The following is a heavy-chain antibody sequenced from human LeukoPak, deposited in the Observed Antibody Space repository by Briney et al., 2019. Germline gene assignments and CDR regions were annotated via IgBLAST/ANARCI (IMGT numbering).Heavy chain of an antibody. CDR1: GDSISSGSYY. V-gene: IGHV4-61*02. Sequence: PSQTLSLTCNVSGDSISSGSYYWSWIRQPAGKGLEWIGRVYGSRTTNYNPSLKSRVTMSVDTSKNQFSLNLKSVTAADTAVYYCASCSGYYSYYFDYWGQGTLVTVSS. D-gene: IGHD3-22*01. CDR3: ASCSGYYSYYFDY. J-gene: IGHJ4*02. CDR2: VYGSRTT.